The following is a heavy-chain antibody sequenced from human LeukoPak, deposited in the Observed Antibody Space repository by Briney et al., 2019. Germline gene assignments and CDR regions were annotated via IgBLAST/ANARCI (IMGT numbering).Heavy chain of an antibody. Sequence: GGSLRLSCVVSGFTFSNYAMSWVRQAPGKGLEWVSAISGGGTPTFYADSVKGRFITSRDNSKNTLYLQMNSLRAEDTAVYYCARDLDDYNDFPPIFQYWGQGTQVIVSS. CDR1: GFTFSNYA. D-gene: IGHD5-24*01. CDR3: ARDLDDYNDFPPIFQY. V-gene: IGHV3-23*01. J-gene: IGHJ1*01. CDR2: ISGGGTPT.